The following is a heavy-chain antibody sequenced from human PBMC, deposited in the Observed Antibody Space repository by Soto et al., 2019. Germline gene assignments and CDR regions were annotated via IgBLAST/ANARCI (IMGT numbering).Heavy chain of an antibody. J-gene: IGHJ2*01. CDR1: GFTFSSYA. D-gene: IGHD3-3*02. CDR2: ISYDGSNK. V-gene: IGHV3-30-3*01. Sequence: QVQLVESGGGVVQPGRSLRLSCAASGFTFSSYAMHWVRQAPGKGLEWVAVISYDGSNKYYADSVKGRFTICRDNSKNTLDLQRIVLRAEDTAVYDCAIDTLAFFSGWYFDLWGRGTLVTVSS. CDR3: AIDTLAFFSGWYFDL.